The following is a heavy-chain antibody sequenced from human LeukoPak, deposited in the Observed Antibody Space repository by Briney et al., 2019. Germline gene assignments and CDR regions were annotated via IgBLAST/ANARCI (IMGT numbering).Heavy chain of an antibody. CDR1: RFIFSNYA. CDR2: ISYHGRDQ. Sequence: GRSLRLSCAASRFIFSNYAMHWVRQAPGKGLDWVAVISYHGRDQFYADSVKGRFTISRDSSKDTLYLQMNSLRTEDTAVYYCVGQDCSGGSCYLDYWGQGTLVTVSS. D-gene: IGHD2-15*01. J-gene: IGHJ4*03. V-gene: IGHV3-30*04. CDR3: VGQDCSGGSCYLDY.